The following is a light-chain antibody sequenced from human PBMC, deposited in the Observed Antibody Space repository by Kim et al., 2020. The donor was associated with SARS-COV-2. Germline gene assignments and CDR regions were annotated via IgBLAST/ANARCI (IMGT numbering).Light chain of an antibody. CDR2: SES. CDR1: KIGGKS. V-gene: IGLV3-21*04. CDR3: QVWDSSSDHGV. J-gene: IGLJ3*02. Sequence: APGKRGRITGGGEKIGGKSVDWDRQNTGQARVLVMYSESDRPSGIPERCSGSNAGNTATLTISRGEAGDEADYFCQVWDSSSDHGVFGGGTQLTVL.